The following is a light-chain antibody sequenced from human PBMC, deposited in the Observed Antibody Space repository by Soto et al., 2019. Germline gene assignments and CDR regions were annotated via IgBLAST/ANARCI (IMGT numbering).Light chain of an antibody. CDR3: SSYTSSNKGV. CDR2: DVS. Sequence: QSALTQPASVSGSPGQSITISCTGTSSDVGGYNYVSWYQQHPGKAPKLMIYDVSNRPSGVSNRFSGSKSGNTASLTISGLQAEDGADYYCSSYTSSNKGVFGTGTKVTVL. V-gene: IGLV2-14*01. J-gene: IGLJ1*01. CDR1: SSDVGGYNY.